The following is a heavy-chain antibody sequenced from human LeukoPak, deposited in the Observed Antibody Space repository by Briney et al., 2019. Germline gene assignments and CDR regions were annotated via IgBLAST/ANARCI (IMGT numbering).Heavy chain of an antibody. CDR1: GGSISSGDYY. CDR3: ASEWGANWYFDL. Sequence: SQTLSLTCTVSGGSISSGDYYWSWIRQPPGKGLEWIGYIYYSGSTYYNPSLKSRVTISVDTSKNQFSLELSSVTAADTAVYYCASEWGANWYFDLWGRGTLVTVSS. J-gene: IGHJ2*01. CDR2: IYYSGST. D-gene: IGHD1-26*01. V-gene: IGHV4-30-4*01.